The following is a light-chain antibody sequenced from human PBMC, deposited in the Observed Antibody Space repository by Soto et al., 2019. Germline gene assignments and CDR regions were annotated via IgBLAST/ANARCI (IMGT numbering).Light chain of an antibody. J-gene: IGLJ2*01. V-gene: IGLV1-47*01. CDR1: RSNIGSNY. Sequence: QSVLTQPPSASGTPGQRVTISCSGSRSNIGSNYVYWYQQLPGAAPKLLIYRNNQRPSGVPDRFSGSKSATSASLAISGLRSDDEADYYCAAWDDSLSAPVFGGGTKLTVL. CDR2: RNN. CDR3: AAWDDSLSAPV.